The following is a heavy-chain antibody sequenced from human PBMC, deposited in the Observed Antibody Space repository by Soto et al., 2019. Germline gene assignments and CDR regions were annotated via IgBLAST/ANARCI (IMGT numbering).Heavy chain of an antibody. D-gene: IGHD1-26*01. CDR2: IHSDGTST. CDR3: ARGDRGAFDL. J-gene: IGHJ3*01. V-gene: IGHV3-74*01. CDR1: GFTFDYYW. Sequence: EVQLVESGGGLVQPGESLRLSCAASGFTFDYYWMHWVRQAPGKGLVWVSRIHSDGTSTTYADSVKGRFTISRDNAKNTLSLQRNRLRAEDTAVYYCARGDRGAFDLWGQGTVVTVSS.